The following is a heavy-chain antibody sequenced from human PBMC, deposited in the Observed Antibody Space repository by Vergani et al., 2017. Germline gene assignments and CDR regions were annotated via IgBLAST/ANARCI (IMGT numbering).Heavy chain of an antibody. CDR1: GFSFRNAW. CDR2: IKSTFDRGTT. Sequence: EVQLVESGGGIVKPGGSLRLSCVASGFSFRNAWMNWVRRTPGKGLEWVGRIKSTFDRGTTDYAAAVKGRFTISRDDSKNTLFLQMNSLRTDDTAVYYCARDLAYCHEGSCALWGQGSVVTVSS. V-gene: IGHV3-15*07. D-gene: IGHD2-15*01. J-gene: IGHJ4*02. CDR3: ARDLAYCHEGSCAL.